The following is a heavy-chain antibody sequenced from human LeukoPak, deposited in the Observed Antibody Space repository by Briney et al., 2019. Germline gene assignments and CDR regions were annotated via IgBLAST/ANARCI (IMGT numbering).Heavy chain of an antibody. V-gene: IGHV4-30-4*08. Sequence: PSQTLSLTCTVPGGSISSGDYYWSWIRQPPGKGLEWIGYIYYSGSTYYNPSLKSRVTISVDTSKNQFSLKLSSVTTADTAVYYCARGGAAYCSSTSCYTKDNWFDPWGQGTLVTVSS. J-gene: IGHJ5*02. D-gene: IGHD2-2*02. CDR3: ARGGAAYCSSTSCYTKDNWFDP. CDR2: IYYSGST. CDR1: GGSISSGDYY.